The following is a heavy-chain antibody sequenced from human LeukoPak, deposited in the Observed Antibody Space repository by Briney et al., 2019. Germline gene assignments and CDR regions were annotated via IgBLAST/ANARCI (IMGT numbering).Heavy chain of an antibody. CDR3: ARGPRGGYSSSPPAG. CDR2: IYYSGST. J-gene: IGHJ4*02. Sequence: SETLSLTCTVSGGSISSYYWSWIRQPPGKGLEWIGYIYYSGSTNYNPSLKSRVTISVDTSKNQFSLKLSSVTAADTAVYYCARGPRGGYSSSPPAGWGQGTLVTVSS. D-gene: IGHD5-18*01. V-gene: IGHV4-59*01. CDR1: GGSISSYY.